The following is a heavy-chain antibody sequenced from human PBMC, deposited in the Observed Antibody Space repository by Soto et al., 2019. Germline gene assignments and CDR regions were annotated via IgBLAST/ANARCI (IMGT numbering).Heavy chain of an antibody. J-gene: IGHJ6*02. CDR1: GYSFTSYW. CDR3: ARRSEGSYGDYYYYVMAV. D-gene: IGHD5-18*01. V-gene: IGHV5-51*01. Sequence: GESLKISCKGSGYSFTSYWIGWVRQMPGKGLEWMGIIYPGDSDTRYSPSFQGQVTISADKSISTAYLQWSSLKASDTAMYYCARRSEGSYGDYYYYVMAVWGQGTTVTVYS. CDR2: IYPGDSDT.